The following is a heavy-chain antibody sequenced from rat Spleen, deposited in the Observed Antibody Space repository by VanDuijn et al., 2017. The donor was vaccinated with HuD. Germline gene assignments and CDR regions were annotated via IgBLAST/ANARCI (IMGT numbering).Heavy chain of an antibody. D-gene: IGHD1-8*01. Sequence: EVQLVESGGGLVQPGRSMKLSCAASGFTFSNYDMAWVRQAPKKGLEWVATISYDGSSTNYRDSVKGRFTISRDNAKSTLYLQMDSLRSEDTATYYCARRTTVATFDHWGQGVMVTVSS. CDR3: ARRTTVATFDH. V-gene: IGHV5-7*01. CDR1: GFTFSNYD. J-gene: IGHJ2*01. CDR2: ISYDGSST.